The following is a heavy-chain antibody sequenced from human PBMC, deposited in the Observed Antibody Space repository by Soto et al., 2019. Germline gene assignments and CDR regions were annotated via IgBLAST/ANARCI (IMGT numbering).Heavy chain of an antibody. CDR3: ARGAIAAADRYYYYGMDV. J-gene: IGHJ6*02. V-gene: IGHV3-33*01. D-gene: IGHD6-13*01. CDR2: IWYDGSNK. CDR1: GFTFSSYG. Sequence: GGSLRLSCAASGFTFSSYGMHWVRQAPGKGLEWVAVIWYDGSNKYYADSVKGRFTISRDNSKNTLYLQRNSLRAEDTAVYYCARGAIAAADRYYYYGMDVWDQGTTVTVSS.